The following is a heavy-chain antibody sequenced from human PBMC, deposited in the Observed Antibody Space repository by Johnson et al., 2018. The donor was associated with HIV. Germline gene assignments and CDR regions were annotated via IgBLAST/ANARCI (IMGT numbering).Heavy chain of an antibody. CDR2: IYSGGST. CDR1: GFTFDDYG. V-gene: IGHV3-66*01. J-gene: IGHJ3*02. CDR3: AKDLSPWFDAFDI. D-gene: IGHD3-9*01. Sequence: VQLVESGGGLVQPGRSLRVSCAASGFTFDDYGMSWVRQAPEKGLEWVSVIYSGGSTYYADSVKGRFTISRDNSKNTLYLQMNSLRAEDTAVYYCAKDLSPWFDAFDIWGQGTMVTVSS.